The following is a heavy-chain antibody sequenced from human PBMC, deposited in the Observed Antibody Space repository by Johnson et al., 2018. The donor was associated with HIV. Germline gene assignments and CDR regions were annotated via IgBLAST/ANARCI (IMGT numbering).Heavy chain of an antibody. V-gene: IGHV3-30*03. CDR1: GFTFSSYG. Sequence: VQLVESGGGVVQPGRSLRLSCAASGFTFSSYGMHWVRHAPGKGLEWVAVISYDGSNKYYADSVKGRFTISRDNSKNTLYLQMNSLRAEDTAVYYCARVGQKLVPVPRGAFDIWGQGTMVTVSS. J-gene: IGHJ3*02. D-gene: IGHD6-6*01. CDR3: ARVGQKLVPVPRGAFDI. CDR2: ISYDGSNK.